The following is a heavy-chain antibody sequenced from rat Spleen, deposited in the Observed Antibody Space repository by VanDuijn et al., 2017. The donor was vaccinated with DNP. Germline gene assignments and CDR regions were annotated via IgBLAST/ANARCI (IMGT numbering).Heavy chain of an antibody. J-gene: IGHJ2*01. V-gene: IGHV5-22*01. CDR1: GFTFSDYY. CDR3: TRHVLPLRVWDY. CDR2: SSYDGVNT. D-gene: IGHD1-4*01. Sequence: EVQLVESGGGLVQPGRSLKLSCAASGFTFSDYYMAWVRQAPPKGLEWVAYSSYDGVNTYNGDSVKGRFTISRDNAKSTLYLQMNSLRSEDMATYYCTRHVLPLRVWDYWGQGVMVTVSS.